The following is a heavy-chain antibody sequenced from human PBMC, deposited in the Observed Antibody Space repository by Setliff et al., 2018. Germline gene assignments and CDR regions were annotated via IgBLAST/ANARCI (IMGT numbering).Heavy chain of an antibody. CDR1: GGSICTGNYY. CDR3: AGDSRRRFDP. CDR2: SHYSGST. V-gene: IGHV4-31*03. Sequence: SETLSLTCTVSGGSICTGNYYWSWIRQHPGKGLEWIGYSHYSGSTYYNPSLKSRVIISVDTSKNQFSLKLRSVTAADTAVYYCAGDSRRRFDPWGQGTLVTVSS. J-gene: IGHJ5*02.